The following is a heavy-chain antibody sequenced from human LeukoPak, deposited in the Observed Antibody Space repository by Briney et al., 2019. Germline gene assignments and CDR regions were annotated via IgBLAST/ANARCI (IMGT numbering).Heavy chain of an antibody. CDR2: IYHSGST. Sequence: SQTLSLTCTVSTYSISSGYYWGWIRQPPGKGLEWIGSIYHSGSTYYNPSLKSQLTISVDTSKNQFSLKLSSVTAADTAVYYCARDRVSMYSFDYWGQGTLVTVSS. J-gene: IGHJ4*02. CDR3: ARDRVSMYSFDY. D-gene: IGHD6-13*01. CDR1: TYSISSGYY. V-gene: IGHV4-38-2*02.